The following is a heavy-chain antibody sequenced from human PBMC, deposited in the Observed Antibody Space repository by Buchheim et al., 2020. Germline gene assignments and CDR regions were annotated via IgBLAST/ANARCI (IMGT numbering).Heavy chain of an antibody. D-gene: IGHD4-17*01. CDR2: IYYSGGT. CDR3: ARVRSSDNGDYVSFDS. J-gene: IGHJ4*02. V-gene: IGHV4-30-4*01. CDR1: GGSINVYDYY. Sequence: QVQLQESGPGLVKPSQTLSLTCTVSGGSINVYDYYWNWIRQAPGKGLEWIGYIYYSGGTHYNPSLKSRVTISVETAKNQFSLELTSVTAADTALYFCARVRSSDNGDYVSFDSWGQGAL.